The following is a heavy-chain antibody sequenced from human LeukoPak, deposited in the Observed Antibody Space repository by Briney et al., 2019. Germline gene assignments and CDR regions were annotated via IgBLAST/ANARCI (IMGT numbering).Heavy chain of an antibody. CDR1: GGSISSSSYY. D-gene: IGHD6-19*01. Sequence: SETLSLTCTVSGGSISSSSYYWGWIRQPPGKGLEWIGSIYYSGSTYYNPSLKSRVTISVDTSKNQFSLKLSSVTAADTAVYYCASISSGWSSPTYDYWGQGTLVTVSS. V-gene: IGHV4-39*01. CDR3: ASISSGWSSPTYDY. CDR2: IYYSGST. J-gene: IGHJ4*02.